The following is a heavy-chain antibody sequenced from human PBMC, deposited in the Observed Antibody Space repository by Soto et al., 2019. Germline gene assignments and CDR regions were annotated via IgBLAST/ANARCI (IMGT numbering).Heavy chain of an antibody. J-gene: IGHJ4*02. Sequence: SETLSLNCAVYVGSFSGYYWSWIRQPPGKGLEWIGEINHSGSTNYNPSLKSRVTISVDTSKNQFSLKLSSVTAADTAVYYCARGPNYAYYYDSSGYLVYWGQGTLVTVSS. CDR3: ARGPNYAYYYDSSGYLVY. D-gene: IGHD3-22*01. V-gene: IGHV4-34*01. CDR2: INHSGST. CDR1: VGSFSGYY.